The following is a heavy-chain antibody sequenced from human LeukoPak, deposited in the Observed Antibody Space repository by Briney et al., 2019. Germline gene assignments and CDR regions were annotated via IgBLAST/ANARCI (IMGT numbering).Heavy chain of an antibody. J-gene: IGHJ6*02. V-gene: IGHV4-39*01. CDR1: GGSISSYY. CDR2: IYYSGST. Sequence: SETLSLTCTVSGGSISSYYWGWIRQPPGKGLEWIGSIYYSGSTYYNPSLKSRVTISVDTSKNQFSLKLSSVTAADTAVYYCGGSYDSSGPEYYYYYGMDVWGQGTTVTVSS. CDR3: GGSYDSSGPEYYYYYGMDV. D-gene: IGHD3-22*01.